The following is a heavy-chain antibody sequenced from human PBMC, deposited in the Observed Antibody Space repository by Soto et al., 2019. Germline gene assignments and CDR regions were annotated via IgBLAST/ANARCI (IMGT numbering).Heavy chain of an antibody. J-gene: IGHJ6*02. CDR1: GGTFSNYG. V-gene: IGHV1-69*06. CDR2: IITIFGTA. D-gene: IGHD3-3*01. Sequence: QVQLVQSGAEVKEPGSSVKVSCKASGGTFSNYGFSWVRQAPGQGLEWMGGIITIFGTAVYAQRFQGRVTMTADTTTSTAYMELSSLRSEDTAVYYCATNSLGSGSQGDVWGQGTTVTVSS. CDR3: ATNSLGSGSQGDV.